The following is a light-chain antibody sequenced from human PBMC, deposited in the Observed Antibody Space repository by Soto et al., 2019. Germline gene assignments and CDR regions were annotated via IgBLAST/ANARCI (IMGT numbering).Light chain of an antibody. V-gene: IGLV2-11*01. CDR1: SSDVGGYNY. CDR2: DVS. CDR3: CSYAGSYTVYG. J-gene: IGLJ1*01. Sequence: QSALTQPRSVSGSPGQSVTFSCTGTSSDVGGYNYVSWYQQHPGKAPKFMIYDVSKRPSGVPDRFSGSKSGNTASLTISGLQAEDEADYYCCSYAGSYTVYGFGTGTKLTVL.